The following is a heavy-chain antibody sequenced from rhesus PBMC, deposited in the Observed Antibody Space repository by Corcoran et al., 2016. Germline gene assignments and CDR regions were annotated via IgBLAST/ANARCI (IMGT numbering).Heavy chain of an antibody. CDR2: INGNSGST. D-gene: IGHD2-2*01. V-gene: IGHV4-80*01. CDR3: ASSRYCTSTTCYHTFDY. J-gene: IGHJ4*01. CDR1: GGSFSSYW. Sequence: VQLQESGPGLVKPSETLSLTCAVSGGSFSSYWWSWIRQPPGKGLEWIGEINGNSGSTNYNPSLKSRVTISKEASKNQFFLKLSSVTNADTAVYYCASSRYCTSTTCYHTFDYWGQGVLVTVSS.